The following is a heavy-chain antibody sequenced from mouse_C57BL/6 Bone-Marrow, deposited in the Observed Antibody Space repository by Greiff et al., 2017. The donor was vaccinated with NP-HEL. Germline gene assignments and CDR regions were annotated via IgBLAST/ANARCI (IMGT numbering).Heavy chain of an antibody. CDR2: INPSTGGT. CDR1: GYSFTGYY. V-gene: IGHV1-42*01. J-gene: IGHJ2*01. D-gene: IGHD2-3*01. Sequence: VQLKQSGPELVKPGASVKISCKASGYSFTGYYMNWVKQSPEKSLEWIGEINPSTGGTTYNQKFKAKATLTVDKSSSTSYMQLKSLTSEDSAVYYCAIRWLLPYYFDYWGQGTTLTVSS. CDR3: AIRWLLPYYFDY.